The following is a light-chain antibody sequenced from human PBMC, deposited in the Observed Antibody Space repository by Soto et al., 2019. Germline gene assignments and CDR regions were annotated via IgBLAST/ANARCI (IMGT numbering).Light chain of an antibody. Sequence: QSALTQPASVSGSPGQSIAISCTGTSSDVGAYNYVSWYQQHPGKAPKLMIYHVSNRPSGVSDRFSGSKSDNTASLTISGLQAEDEADYYCSSYSTSSTYVFGTGTKDTVL. V-gene: IGLV2-14*03. CDR1: SSDVGAYNY. J-gene: IGLJ1*01. CDR3: SSYSTSSTYV. CDR2: HVS.